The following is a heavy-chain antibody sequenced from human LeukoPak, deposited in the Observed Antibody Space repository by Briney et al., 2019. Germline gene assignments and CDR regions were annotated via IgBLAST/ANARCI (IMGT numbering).Heavy chain of an antibody. Sequence: SETLSLTCTVSGGSISSYYWSWLRQPPGKGLEWIGYIYYSGSTNYNPSLKSRVTISVDTSKNQFSLKLSSVSAADTAVYYCARGGYDGGWEFDYWGQGTLVTVSS. V-gene: IGHV4-59*01. CDR3: ARGGYDGGWEFDY. D-gene: IGHD5-12*01. CDR2: IYYSGST. CDR1: GGSISSYY. J-gene: IGHJ4*02.